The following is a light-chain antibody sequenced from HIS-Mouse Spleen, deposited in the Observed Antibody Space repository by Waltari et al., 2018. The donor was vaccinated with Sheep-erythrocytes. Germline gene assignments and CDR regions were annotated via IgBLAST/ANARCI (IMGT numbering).Light chain of an antibody. CDR1: QGISSY. V-gene: IGKV1-9*01. J-gene: IGKJ4*01. CDR2: AAS. CDR3: QQLNSYPLLT. Sequence: DIQLTQSPSFLSASVGDRVTITCRASQGISSYLAWYQQKPGKAPKLLIYAASTLQSGGPSRFSGSRSGTEFTLTISSLKPEDFATYYCQQLNSYPLLTFGGGTKVEIK.